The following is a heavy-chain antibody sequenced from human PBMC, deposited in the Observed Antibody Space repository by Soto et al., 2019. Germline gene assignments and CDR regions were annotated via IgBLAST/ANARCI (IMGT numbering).Heavy chain of an antibody. V-gene: IGHV3-30-3*01. CDR2: ISYDGSNK. Sequence: QVPLVESGGGVVQPGRSLRLSCAASGFTFSSYAMHWVRQAPGKGLEWVAVISYDGSNKYYADSVKGRFTISRDNSKNTLYLQMNSLRAEDTAVYYCARIVGATTVAHYYGMDVWGQGTTVTVSS. J-gene: IGHJ6*02. D-gene: IGHD1-26*01. CDR1: GFTFSSYA. CDR3: ARIVGATTVAHYYGMDV.